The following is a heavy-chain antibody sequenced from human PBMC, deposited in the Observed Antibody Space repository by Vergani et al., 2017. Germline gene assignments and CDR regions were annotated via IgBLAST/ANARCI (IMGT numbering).Heavy chain of an antibody. CDR3: AREVWDGYNFYYFDY. J-gene: IGHJ4*02. Sequence: QVQLVQSGAEVKKPGSSVKVSCKASGGTFSSYAISWVRQAPGQGLEWMGRIIPIFGTGNYAQKFQGRVTITADESTSTAYMELSSLRSEDTAVYYCAREVWDGYNFYYFDYWGQGTLVTVSS. V-gene: IGHV1-69*13. CDR2: IIPIFGTG. D-gene: IGHD5-24*01. CDR1: GGTFSSYA.